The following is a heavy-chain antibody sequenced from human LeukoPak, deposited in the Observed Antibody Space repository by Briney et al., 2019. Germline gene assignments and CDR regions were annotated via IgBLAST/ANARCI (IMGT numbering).Heavy chain of an antibody. CDR1: GFTFNRYS. J-gene: IGHJ4*02. Sequence: GGSLRLSCAASGFTFNRYSMNWVRQAPGKGLEWVSSISSSSSYIYYADSVKGRFTISRDNAKNSLSLQMNSRRAEDTAVYYCARGGPAAGRFDYWGQGTLVTVSS. D-gene: IGHD6-13*01. CDR2: ISSSSSYI. CDR3: ARGGPAAGRFDY. V-gene: IGHV3-21*01.